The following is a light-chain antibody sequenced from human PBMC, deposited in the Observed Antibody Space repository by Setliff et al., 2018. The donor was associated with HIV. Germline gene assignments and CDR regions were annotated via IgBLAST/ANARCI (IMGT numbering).Light chain of an antibody. Sequence: EIVLTQSPGTLSLSPGERASLSCRASQSVSNNYLAWFQQKPGQAPRLLIYAASYRDTGIPDRFSGSGSGTDFTLTISRLEPEDFAVYYCQQYGSSFGTFGQGTKV. CDR2: AAS. CDR3: QQYGSSFGT. J-gene: IGKJ1*01. V-gene: IGKV3-20*01. CDR1: QSVSNNY.